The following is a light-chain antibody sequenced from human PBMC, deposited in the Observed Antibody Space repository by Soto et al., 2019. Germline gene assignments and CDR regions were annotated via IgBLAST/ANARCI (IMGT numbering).Light chain of an antibody. J-gene: IGKJ2*01. Sequence: DIQLTQSPSFLSASVGDRVTITCRAAQSIINYLTWYQQKQGKAPKLLLYGASSWQSGVPSRFSGSGSVKDFTLSISSQQPEDFATYYCQQSYRTQYTCGEGTQLEIK. V-gene: IGKV1-39*01. CDR2: GAS. CDR3: QQSYRTQYT. CDR1: QSIINY.